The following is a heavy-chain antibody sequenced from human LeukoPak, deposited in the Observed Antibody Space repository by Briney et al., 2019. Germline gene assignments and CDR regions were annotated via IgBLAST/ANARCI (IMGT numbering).Heavy chain of an antibody. CDR1: RFTLSTYW. D-gene: IGHD3-3*01. Sequence: GVSLRLSCAASRFTLSTYWMSWVRQAPGKGLEWVAHIKQDGSQEYYVDSVKGRFTISRDSAKNSLYLQMNSLRAEDTAVYYCARGVPYDSWSGPHYSDYWGQGTLVAVSS. V-gene: IGHV3-7*03. J-gene: IGHJ4*02. CDR2: IKQDGSQE. CDR3: ARGVPYDSWSGPHYSDY.